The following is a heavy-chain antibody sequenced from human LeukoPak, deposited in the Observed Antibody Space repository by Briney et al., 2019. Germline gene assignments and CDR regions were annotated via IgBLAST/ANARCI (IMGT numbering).Heavy chain of an antibody. CDR2: IYTSGST. V-gene: IGHV4-61*02. CDR3: ARQRVRIRFDY. CDR1: GGSISSGSYY. D-gene: IGHD4/OR15-4a*01. J-gene: IGHJ4*02. Sequence: SQTLSLTCTVSGGSISSGSYYWSWIRQPAGKGLEWIGRIYTSGSTNYNPSLKSRVTISVDTSKNQFSLKLSSVTAADTAVYYCARQRVRIRFDYWGQGTLVTVSS.